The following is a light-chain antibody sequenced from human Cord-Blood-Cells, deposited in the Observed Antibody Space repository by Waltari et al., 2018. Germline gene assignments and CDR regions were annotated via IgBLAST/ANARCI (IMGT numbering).Light chain of an antibody. CDR2: GAS. V-gene: IGKV3-15*01. Sequence: EIVMTQSPATLSVSPGARATLSCRASQSVSSNLAWYQQKPGQAPRLLIYGASTRATGIPARFSGSGSGTEFTLTISSLQSEDFAVYYCQQYNNLPPGTFGQGTKVEIK. CDR1: QSVSSN. J-gene: IGKJ1*01. CDR3: QQYNNLPPGT.